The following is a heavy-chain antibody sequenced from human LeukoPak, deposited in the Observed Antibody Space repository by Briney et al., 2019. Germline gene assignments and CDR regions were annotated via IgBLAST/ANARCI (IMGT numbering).Heavy chain of an antibody. CDR1: GFTFRNYG. CDR3: ARVRDYGDSGGDY. J-gene: IGHJ4*02. V-gene: IGHV3-30*03. CDR2: ISYDGRNK. D-gene: IGHD4-17*01. Sequence: PGGSLRLSCAASGFTFRNYGMHWVRQAPGKGLEWVSIISYDGRNKYYADSVKGRFTISRDNSKNTLYLQMNSLRAEDTAVYYCARVRDYGDSGGDYWGQGTLVTVSS.